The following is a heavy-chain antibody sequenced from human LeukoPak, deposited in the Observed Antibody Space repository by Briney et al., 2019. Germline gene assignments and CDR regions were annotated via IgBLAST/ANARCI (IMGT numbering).Heavy chain of an antibody. CDR1: GFTVSSNY. J-gene: IGHJ4*02. D-gene: IGHD2-15*01. CDR3: ARDGRAGYCSGGSCYSDY. V-gene: IGHV3-66*02. CDR2: IYSGGST. Sequence: GGSMRLSCAASGFTVSSNYMSWVRQAPGKGLEWVSVIYSGGSTYYADSVKGRFTISRDNSKNTLYLQMNSLRAEDTAVYYCARDGRAGYCSGGSCYSDYWGQGTLVTVSS.